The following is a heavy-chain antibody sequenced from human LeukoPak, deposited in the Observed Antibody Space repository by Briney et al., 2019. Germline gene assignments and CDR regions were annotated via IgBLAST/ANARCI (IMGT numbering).Heavy chain of an antibody. V-gene: IGHV1-18*01. Sequence: GASVKVSCKASGYTFTSYDINWVRQATGQGLEWMGWISAYNGNTNYAQKLQGRVTMTTDTSTSTAYMELRSLRSDDTAVYYCARGTGYSSSWYPNWFDPWGQGTLVTVSS. D-gene: IGHD6-13*01. J-gene: IGHJ5*02. CDR2: ISAYNGNT. CDR3: ARGTGYSSSWYPNWFDP. CDR1: GYTFTSYD.